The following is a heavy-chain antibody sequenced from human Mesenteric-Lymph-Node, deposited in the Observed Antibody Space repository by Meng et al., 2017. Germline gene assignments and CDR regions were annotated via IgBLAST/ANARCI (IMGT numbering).Heavy chain of an antibody. CDR2: INVDAGTI. CDR1: GFTVSSNY. J-gene: IGHJ4*02. Sequence: GESLKISCAASGFTVSSNYMSWVRQAPGKGLEWVSQINVDAGTITYADSVKGRFTISRDNAKNTLYLQMNSLRVEDTAVYFCARVQKGYCDYSGQGTLVTVSS. V-gene: IGHV3-74*01. CDR3: ARVQKGYCDY. D-gene: IGHD4-11*01.